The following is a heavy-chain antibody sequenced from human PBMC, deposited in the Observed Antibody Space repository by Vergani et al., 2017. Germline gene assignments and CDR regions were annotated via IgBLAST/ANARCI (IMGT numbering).Heavy chain of an antibody. CDR2: ISSSSSYI. CDR1: GFTFSSYS. V-gene: IGHV3-21*01. J-gene: IGHJ4*02. Sequence: EVQLVESGGGLVKPGGSLRLSCAASGFTFSSYSMNWVRQAPGKGLEWVPSISSSSSYIYSADSVKGRFTISRDNAKNSLYLQMNSLRAEDTAVYYCAVEHPNSVYDGPFDYWGQGTLVTVSS. CDR3: AVEHPNSVYDGPFDY. D-gene: IGHD5/OR15-5a*01.